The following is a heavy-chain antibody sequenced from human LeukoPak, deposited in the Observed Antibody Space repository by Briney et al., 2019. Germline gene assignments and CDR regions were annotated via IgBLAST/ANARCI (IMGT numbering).Heavy chain of an antibody. CDR1: GTAFRSYA. CDR3: ARATSANEYSYGFHFDY. V-gene: IGHV1-69*13. Sequence: SVKVSCKASGTAFRSYAINWVRQAPGQGLEWMGAIIPSFGTVKYAQKFQGRVTMTADESTSTAYMDLNYLRSDDTAVYFCARATSANEYSYGFHFDYWGQGTLVTVSS. CDR2: IIPSFGTV. J-gene: IGHJ4*02. D-gene: IGHD5-18*01.